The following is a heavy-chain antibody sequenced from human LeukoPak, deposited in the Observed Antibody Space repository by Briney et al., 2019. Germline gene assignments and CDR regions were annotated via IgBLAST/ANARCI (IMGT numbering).Heavy chain of an antibody. Sequence: ASVKVSCKTSGYTFTGYYMHWVRQAPGQGLEWMGWINPNSGVTSYAQKLQGRVTVTRDTSISTAYMELSRLRSDDTAVYYCARGDDSSSYFNYWGQGTLVSAPS. D-gene: IGHD4-11*01. CDR2: INPNSGVT. CDR1: GYTFTGYY. J-gene: IGHJ4*02. CDR3: ARGDDSSSYFNY. V-gene: IGHV1-2*02.